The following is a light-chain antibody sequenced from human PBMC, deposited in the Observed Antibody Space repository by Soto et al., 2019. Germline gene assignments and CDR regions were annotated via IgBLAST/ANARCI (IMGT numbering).Light chain of an antibody. V-gene: IGLV2-8*01. CDR1: SSEVGGYNY. CDR3: SSYAGSNNFGV. J-gene: IGLJ1*01. Sequence: QSVLTQPPPPSGSPGQSVPLSCPGTSSEVGGYNYVSWYQQHPGKAPKLMIYEVNKRPSGVPDRFSGSKSGNTASLTVSGLQAEDEAYYYCSSYAGSNNFGVFGTGTKVTVL. CDR2: EVN.